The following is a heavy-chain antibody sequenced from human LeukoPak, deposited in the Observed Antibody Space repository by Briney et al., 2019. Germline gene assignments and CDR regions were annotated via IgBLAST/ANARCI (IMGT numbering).Heavy chain of an antibody. CDR2: TSYGGGA. V-gene: IGHV4-31*03. CDR3: ATAEWENFYFDS. CDR1: GASTSSAGYY. Sequence: SQTLPLTCSVAGASTSSAGYYWSWIRQHPGKGLEWIGFTSYGGGAYYNPSLMSRITMSVDPSQNQFSLKMRDVTAADTAVYFCATAEWENFYFDSWGQGALVAVTS. D-gene: IGHD1-26*01. J-gene: IGHJ4*02.